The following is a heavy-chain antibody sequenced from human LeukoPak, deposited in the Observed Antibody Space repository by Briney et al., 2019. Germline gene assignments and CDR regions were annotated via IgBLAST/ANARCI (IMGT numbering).Heavy chain of an antibody. CDR3: ARDDYDILTAYYYYGMDV. CDR1: GYTFTSYG. Sequence: ASVTVSCKASGYTFTSYGISWVRQAPGQGLEWMGWISAYNSNTNYAQKLQGRVTMTTDTSTSTAYMELRSLRSDDTAVYYCARDDYDILTAYYYYGMDVWGQGTTVTVSS. J-gene: IGHJ6*02. V-gene: IGHV1-18*01. D-gene: IGHD3-9*01. CDR2: ISAYNSNT.